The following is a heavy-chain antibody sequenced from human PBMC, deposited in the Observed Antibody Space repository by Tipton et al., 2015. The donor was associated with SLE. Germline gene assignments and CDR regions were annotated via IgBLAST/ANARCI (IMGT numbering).Heavy chain of an antibody. CDR1: GGSISNYY. D-gene: IGHD6-19*01. CDR3: ARVTGHSSGWYGWVDY. V-gene: IGHV4-59*12. Sequence: TLSLTCTVSGGSISNYYWSWVRQPPGKGLEWIGNIHYSGNTYCNPSLKSRVTISLDTSKNQFSLKLSSVTAADTAVFYCARVTGHSSGWYGWVDYWGQGTLVTVSS. J-gene: IGHJ4*02. CDR2: IHYSGNT.